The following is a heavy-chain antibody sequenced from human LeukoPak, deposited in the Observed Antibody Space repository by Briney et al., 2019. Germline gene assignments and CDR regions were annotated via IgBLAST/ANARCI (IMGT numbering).Heavy chain of an antibody. J-gene: IGHJ4*02. D-gene: IGHD3-10*01. CDR1: GFTFSSHG. CDR3: SRDVGNFDSGSSHFDY. V-gene: IGHV3-33*01. Sequence: GGSLRLSCAASGFTFSSHGFHWVRQAPGKGLGWVAVIWYDGSKKYYTESVKGRFTISRDDSKNTLYLEMNSLRAEDTAVYYCSRDVGNFDSGSSHFDYWGQGTLVTVPS. CDR2: IWYDGSKK.